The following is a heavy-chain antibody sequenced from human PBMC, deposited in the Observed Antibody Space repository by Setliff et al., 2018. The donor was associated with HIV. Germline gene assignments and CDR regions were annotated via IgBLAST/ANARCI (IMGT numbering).Heavy chain of an antibody. D-gene: IGHD3-10*01. Sequence: GASVKVSCKTSGGSFRTSVISWVRQAPGQGLEWVGGILPFLGMGDLAQKFQGRVTITADESTSIAYMELSSLRSDDTAIYYCGAGQHSYSYLGYYYSGVDVWGQGTTVTVTS. CDR3: GAGQHSYSYLGYYYSGVDV. CDR1: GGSFRTSV. V-gene: IGHV1-69*10. J-gene: IGHJ6*02. CDR2: ILPFLGMG.